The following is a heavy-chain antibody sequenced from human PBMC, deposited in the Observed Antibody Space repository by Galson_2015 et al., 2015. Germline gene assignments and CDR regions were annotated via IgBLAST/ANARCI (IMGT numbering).Heavy chain of an antibody. CDR1: GFTFSSYS. CDR3: ARDFSPPSGYSHGYDFDY. CDR2: ISSSSSYI. Sequence: SLRLSCAASGFTFSSYSMNWVRQAPGKGLEWVSSISSSSSYIYYADSVKGRFTISRDNAKNSLYLQMNSLRAEDTAVYYCARDFSPPSGYSHGYDFDYWGQGTLVTVSS. D-gene: IGHD5-18*01. V-gene: IGHV3-21*01. J-gene: IGHJ4*02.